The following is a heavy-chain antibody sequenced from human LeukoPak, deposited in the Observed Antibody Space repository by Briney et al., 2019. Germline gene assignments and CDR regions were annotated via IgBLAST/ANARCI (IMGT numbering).Heavy chain of an antibody. Sequence: GGSLRLSCAASGFTFSSYGMHWVRQAPGKGLEWVAFIRYDGSNKYYADSVKGRFTISRDNSKNTLYLQMNSLRAEDTAVYYCAKDGAYYYDSSGYYPNYYYYMDVWGKGTTVTVSS. CDR3: AKDGAYYYDSSGYYPNYYYYMDV. CDR1: GFTFSSYG. V-gene: IGHV3-30*02. D-gene: IGHD3-22*01. J-gene: IGHJ6*03. CDR2: IRYDGSNK.